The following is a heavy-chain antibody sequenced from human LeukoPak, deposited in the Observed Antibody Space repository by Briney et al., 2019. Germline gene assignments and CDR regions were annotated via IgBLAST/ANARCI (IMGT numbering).Heavy chain of an antibody. D-gene: IGHD3-22*01. Sequence: PGGSLRLSCAASGFTFSSYAMSWVRQAPGKGLEWVSAISGSGGSTYYADSVKGRFTISRDNSKNTLYLQMNSLRAEDTAVYYCAAYYYDSSGYYEAFDYWGQGTLVTVSS. V-gene: IGHV3-23*01. J-gene: IGHJ4*02. CDR2: ISGSGGST. CDR3: AAYYYDSSGYYEAFDY. CDR1: GFTFSSYA.